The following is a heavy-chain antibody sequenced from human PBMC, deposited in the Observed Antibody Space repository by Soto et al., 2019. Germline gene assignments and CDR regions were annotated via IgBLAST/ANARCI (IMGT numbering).Heavy chain of an antibody. J-gene: IGHJ6*02. V-gene: IGHV3-33*01. D-gene: IGHD6-25*01. Sequence: PGGSLRLSCAASGFTFSSYGMHWVRKAPGKGLEGVAVIWYDGSNKYYADSVKGRFTISRDNSKNKLYLQMNSLRAEDTDVYYCARGGSGRYYYYFFRMDDWVQGTTVTVSS. CDR1: GFTFSSYG. CDR2: IWYDGSNK. CDR3: ARGGSGRYYYYFFRMDD.